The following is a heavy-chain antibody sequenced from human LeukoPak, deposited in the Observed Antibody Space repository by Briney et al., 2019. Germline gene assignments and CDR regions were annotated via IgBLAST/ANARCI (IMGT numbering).Heavy chain of an antibody. CDR3: ARVDFQH. CDR1: GFTFSSYA. CDR2: ISYDGSNK. J-gene: IGHJ1*01. V-gene: IGHV3-30*04. Sequence: GGSLRLSCAASGFTFSSYAMHWVRQAPGKGLGWVAVISYDGSNKYYADSVKGRFTISRDNSKNTLYLQMNSLRAEDTAVYYCARVDFQHWGQGTLVTVSS.